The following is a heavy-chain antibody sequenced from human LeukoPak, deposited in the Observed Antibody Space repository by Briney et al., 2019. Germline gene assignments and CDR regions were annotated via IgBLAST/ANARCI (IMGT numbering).Heavy chain of an antibody. Sequence: PGGSLRLSCAASGFTFSSYAMSWVRQAPGKGLEWVSAISGSGGSTYYADSVKGRFTISRDNSKNTLYLQMNSLRAEDTAVYYCAKGGVGAKEYYYYYMDVWGKGTTVTVSS. CDR2: ISGSGGST. J-gene: IGHJ6*03. CDR1: GFTFSSYA. CDR3: AKGGVGAKEYYYYYMDV. V-gene: IGHV3-23*01. D-gene: IGHD1-26*01.